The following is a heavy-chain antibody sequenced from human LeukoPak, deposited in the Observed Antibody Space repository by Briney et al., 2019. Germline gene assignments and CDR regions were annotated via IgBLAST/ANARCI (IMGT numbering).Heavy chain of an antibody. CDR2: INAGNGNT. CDR3: HGSGSPSDAFDI. Sequence: ASVKVSCKASGYTFTSYAMHWVRQAPGQRLEWMGWINAGNGNTKYSQKFQGRVTITSDTSASTAYMELSSLRSEDTAVYYCHGSGSPSDAFDIWGQGTMVTVSS. J-gene: IGHJ3*02. V-gene: IGHV1-3*01. D-gene: IGHD3-10*01. CDR1: GYTFTSYA.